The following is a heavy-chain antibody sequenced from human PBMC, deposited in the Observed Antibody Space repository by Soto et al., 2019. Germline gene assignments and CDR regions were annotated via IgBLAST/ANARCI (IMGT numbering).Heavy chain of an antibody. D-gene: IGHD6-6*01. CDR1: GGSISSYY. Sequence: QVQLQESGPGLVKPSETLSLTCTVSGGSISSYYWSWIRQPPGKGLEWIGYIYYSGSTNYNPSLKSRVTISVDTSKNQFSLKLSSVTAADTAVYYCARGGQLVRTVRFDYWGQGTLVTVSS. V-gene: IGHV4-59*01. CDR3: ARGGQLVRTVRFDY. J-gene: IGHJ4*02. CDR2: IYYSGST.